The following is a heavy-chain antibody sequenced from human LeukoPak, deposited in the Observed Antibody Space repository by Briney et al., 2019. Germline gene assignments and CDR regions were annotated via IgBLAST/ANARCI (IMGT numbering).Heavy chain of an antibody. CDR3: ARGAHFWTAYYAGGWFDP. Sequence: GGSLRLSCAASGFTFSSYGMHWVRQAPGKGLEWVAVISYDGSTKYYAVSVKGRFTISRDNSKDTLYLQMNSLRGDDTAVYYCARGAHFWTAYYAGGWFDPWGQGTLVIVSS. J-gene: IGHJ5*02. V-gene: IGHV3-30*03. D-gene: IGHD3/OR15-3a*01. CDR1: GFTFSSYG. CDR2: ISYDGSTK.